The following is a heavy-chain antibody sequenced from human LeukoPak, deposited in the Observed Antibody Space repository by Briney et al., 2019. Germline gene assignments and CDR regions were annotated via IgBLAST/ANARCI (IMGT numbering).Heavy chain of an antibody. CDR2: IRSKAYSGKT. CDR3: TRDSRYTTEGFDY. CDR1: GFTFGDYT. D-gene: IGHD1-14*01. J-gene: IGHJ4*02. Sequence: GVSLRLSCTASGFTFGDYTMNWFRQAPGKGLEWVAFIRSKAYSGKTEYAASVKGRFTISRDDSNSSAYLEMKSLKTEDTGVYYCTRDSRYTTEGFDYWGQGTLVTVSS. V-gene: IGHV3-49*03.